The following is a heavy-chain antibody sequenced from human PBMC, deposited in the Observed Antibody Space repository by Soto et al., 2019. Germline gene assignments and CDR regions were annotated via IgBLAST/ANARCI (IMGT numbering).Heavy chain of an antibody. CDR1: GFTVSSNY. CDR3: ARAIRSKYVGMHL. Sequence: VGSLRLSCAASGFTVSSNYMSWVRQAPGKGLEWVSVIYSGGSTYYADSVKGRFTISRDNSKNTLYLQMNSLRAEDTAVYYCARAIRSKYVGMHLWRRGPTPCVS. CDR2: IYSGGST. D-gene: IGHD4-4*01. J-gene: IGHJ6*02. V-gene: IGHV3-53*01.